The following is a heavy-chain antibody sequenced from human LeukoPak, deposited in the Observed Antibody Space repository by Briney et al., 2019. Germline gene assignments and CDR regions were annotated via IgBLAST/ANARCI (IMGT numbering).Heavy chain of an antibody. CDR2: ISSSSSYI. V-gene: IGHV3-21*01. J-gene: IGHJ4*02. Sequence: GGSLRLSCAASGFTFSSYSMNWVRQAPGKRLEWVSSISSSSSYIYYADSVKGRFTISRDSAKNSLYLQMNSLRAEDTAVYYCARLNIGSCPGWGQGTLVTVSS. CDR3: ARLNIGSCPG. CDR1: GFTFSSYS. D-gene: IGHD2-2*01.